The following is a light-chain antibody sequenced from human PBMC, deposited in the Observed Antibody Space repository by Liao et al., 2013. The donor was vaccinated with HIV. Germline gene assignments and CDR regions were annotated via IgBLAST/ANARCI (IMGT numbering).Light chain of an antibody. J-gene: IGLJ2*01. CDR2: YDS. CDR3: QVWDSSSDHPV. Sequence: LTQPPSVSVAPGKTARITCGGNNIGSKSVHWYQQKPGQAPVLVIYYDSDRPSGIPERFSGSNSGNTATLTISRVEAGDEADYYCQVWDSSSDHPVFGGGTKLTVL. V-gene: IGLV3-21*01. CDR1: NIGSKS.